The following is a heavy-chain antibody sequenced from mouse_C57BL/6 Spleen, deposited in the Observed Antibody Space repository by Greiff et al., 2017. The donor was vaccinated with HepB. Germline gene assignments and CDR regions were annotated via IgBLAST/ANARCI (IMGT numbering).Heavy chain of an antibody. CDR1: GYTFTSYW. D-gene: IGHD1-1*01. J-gene: IGHJ2*01. CDR3: AEGSNGNFLDY. Sequence: VKLVESGAELVKPGASVKLSCKASGYTFTSYWMQWVKQRPGQGLEWIGEIDPSDSYTNYNQKFKGKATLTVDTSSSTAYMQLSSLTSEDSAVYYCAEGSNGNFLDYWGQGTTLTVSS. CDR2: IDPSDSYT. V-gene: IGHV1-50*01.